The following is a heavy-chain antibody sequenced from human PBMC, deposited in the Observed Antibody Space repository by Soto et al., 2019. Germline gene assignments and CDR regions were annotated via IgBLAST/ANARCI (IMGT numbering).Heavy chain of an antibody. CDR3: ARGYDFWSGPQDP. D-gene: IGHD3-3*01. CDR2: INAGNGNT. Sequence: QVQLVQSGAEEKKPGASVKVSCKASGYTFTSYAMHWVRQAPGQRLEWMGWINAGNGNTKYSQKFQGRVTITRDTSACTAYMELSSLRSEDTAVYYCARGYDFWSGPQDPWGQGTLVSVSS. J-gene: IGHJ5*02. V-gene: IGHV1-3*05. CDR1: GYTFTSYA.